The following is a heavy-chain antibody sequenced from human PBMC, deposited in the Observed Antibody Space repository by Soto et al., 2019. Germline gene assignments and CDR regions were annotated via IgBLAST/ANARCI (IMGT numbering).Heavy chain of an antibody. J-gene: IGHJ4*02. CDR3: ARGRYGDY. Sequence: QVHLVRSGAEVKKPGASVKVSCKGSGYTFTSYGITWVRQAPGQGLEWMGWISARNGDTDYAQKLQGRVTVTRDTSTSTAYMELRSLRSDDTAVYYCARGRYGDYWGQGALVTVSS. V-gene: IGHV1-18*01. CDR2: ISARNGDT. CDR1: GYTFTSYG. D-gene: IGHD1-1*01.